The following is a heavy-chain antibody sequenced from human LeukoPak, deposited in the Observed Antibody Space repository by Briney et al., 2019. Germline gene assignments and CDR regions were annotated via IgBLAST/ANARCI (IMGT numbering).Heavy chain of an antibody. CDR2: VSWNGSRT. Sequence: PGGSLRLSCAASAFTFSNSDMNCAHQATGNRQEWLSGVSWNGSRTHYADSGKGRFIICRDNSRNTLYLQTNSLRAEDTAVYYCVRTNVLRFLEWLGDAFDIWGQGTMVTVSS. CDR3: VRTNVLRFLEWLGDAFDI. V-gene: IGHV3-35*01. CDR1: AFTFSNSD. D-gene: IGHD3-3*01. J-gene: IGHJ3*02.